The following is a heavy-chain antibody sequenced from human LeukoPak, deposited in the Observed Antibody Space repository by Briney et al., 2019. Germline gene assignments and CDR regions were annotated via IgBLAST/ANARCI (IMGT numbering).Heavy chain of an antibody. Sequence: GGSLRLSCAASGFTFSSYWMHWVRQAPGKGLVWVSRINSDGSSTSYADSVKGRFSISRDNAENTLYLQMNSLRVEDTAVYYCVRGADTGYSSDSWGQGTLVTVSS. CDR3: VRGADTGYSSDS. V-gene: IGHV3-74*01. CDR1: GFTFSSYW. CDR2: INSDGSST. J-gene: IGHJ4*02. D-gene: IGHD3-9*01.